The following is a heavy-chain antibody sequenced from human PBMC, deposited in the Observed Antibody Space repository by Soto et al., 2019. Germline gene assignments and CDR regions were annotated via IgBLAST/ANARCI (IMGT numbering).Heavy chain of an antibody. D-gene: IGHD2-15*01. Sequence: AASVKVSCKASGYTFTGYGISWVRQAPGQGLEWMGWISAYNGNTNYAQKLQGRVTMTTDTSTSTAYMELRSLRSDDTAVYYCARDGIVVVVAATKVYYYGMDVWGQGTTVTVSS. CDR2: ISAYNGNT. CDR1: GYTFTGYG. CDR3: ARDGIVVVVAATKVYYYGMDV. V-gene: IGHV1-18*01. J-gene: IGHJ6*02.